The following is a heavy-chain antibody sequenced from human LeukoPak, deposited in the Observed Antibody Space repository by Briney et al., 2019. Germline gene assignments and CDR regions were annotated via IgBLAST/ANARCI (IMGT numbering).Heavy chain of an antibody. J-gene: IGHJ4*02. CDR3: ARGPHERSGYPDD. D-gene: IGHD3-22*01. CDR1: GYTFNTYG. V-gene: IGHV1-18*01. Sequence: ASVKVSCKASGYTFNTYGITWVRQAPGQGLEWMGWISPYNGNTNYAQRFQGRVTLTTDTSTSTAYMELRSLRSDDTAVYYCARGPHERSGYPDDWGQGTLVTVSS. CDR2: ISPYNGNT.